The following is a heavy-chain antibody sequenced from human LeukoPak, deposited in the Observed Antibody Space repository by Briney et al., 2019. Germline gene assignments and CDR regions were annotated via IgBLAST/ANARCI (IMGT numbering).Heavy chain of an antibody. CDR1: GDSISSSSYY. D-gene: IGHD3-16*01. Sequence: SETLSLTCTVSGDSISSSSYYWGWIRQPPGTGLEWIANIFHNGNTAYNPSLKRRVTISIDTSQNQLSLRLSSVTAADTAVYYCARVGWGNVAAYPNWLDPWGQGTVVTVSS. V-gene: IGHV4-39*07. J-gene: IGHJ5*02. CDR2: IFHNGNT. CDR3: ARVGWGNVAAYPNWLDP.